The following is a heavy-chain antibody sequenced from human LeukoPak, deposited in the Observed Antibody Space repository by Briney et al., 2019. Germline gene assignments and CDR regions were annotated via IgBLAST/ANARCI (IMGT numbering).Heavy chain of an antibody. J-gene: IGHJ4*02. Sequence: RGESLKIFCKGSGYSFTSYWIGWVRQMPGKGLEWMGIIYPGDSDTRYSPSFQGQVTISADKSISTAYLQWSSLKASDTAVYYCARQGFYDILTGYSRAFDYWGQGTLVTVSS. CDR1: GYSFTSYW. CDR2: IYPGDSDT. V-gene: IGHV5-51*01. D-gene: IGHD3-9*01. CDR3: ARQGFYDILTGYSRAFDY.